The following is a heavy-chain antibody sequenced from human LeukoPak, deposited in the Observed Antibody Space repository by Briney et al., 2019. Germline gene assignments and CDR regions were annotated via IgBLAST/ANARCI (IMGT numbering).Heavy chain of an antibody. Sequence: PSETLSLTCAVYGGSFSGYYWSWIRQPPGKGLEWIGEINHSGSTNYNPPLKSRVTISVDTSKNQFSLKLSSVTAADTAVYYCARTPTHLYVWYRAYYFDYWGQGTLVTVSS. J-gene: IGHJ4*02. CDR2: INHSGST. CDR3: ARTPTHLYVWYRAYYFDY. D-gene: IGHD3-16*01. V-gene: IGHV4-34*01. CDR1: GGSFSGYY.